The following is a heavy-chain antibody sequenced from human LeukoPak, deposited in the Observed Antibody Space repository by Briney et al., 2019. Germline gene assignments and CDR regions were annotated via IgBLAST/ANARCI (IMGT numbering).Heavy chain of an antibody. J-gene: IGHJ4*02. Sequence: SVKVSCKASGGTFSSYAISWVRQAPGQGLEWMGGIIPIFGTANYAQKLQGRVIMTTDTSTSTAYMELRSLRSDDTAVYYCARIAPYYFDYWGQGTLVTVSS. V-gene: IGHV1-69*05. CDR2: IIPIFGTA. CDR3: ARIAPYYFDY. CDR1: GGTFSSYA.